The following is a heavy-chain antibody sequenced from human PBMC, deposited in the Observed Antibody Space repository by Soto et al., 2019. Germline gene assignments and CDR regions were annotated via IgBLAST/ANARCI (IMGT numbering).Heavy chain of an antibody. D-gene: IGHD3-9*01. CDR1: GFTFSNYA. Sequence: GGSLRLACAASGFTFSNYAMSWVRQAPGKGVQWVSDISGSGGSTYYADSVKGRFTISRDNSQNTLYLQMNSLRAEDMAVYYCAKAYYDILTGYYDVGFDYWGQGTLVTVSS. J-gene: IGHJ4*02. CDR3: AKAYYDILTGYYDVGFDY. V-gene: IGHV3-23*01. CDR2: ISGSGGST.